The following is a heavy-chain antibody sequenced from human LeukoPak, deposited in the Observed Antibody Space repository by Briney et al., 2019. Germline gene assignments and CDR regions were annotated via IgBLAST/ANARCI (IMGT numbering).Heavy chain of an antibody. CDR2: INGDGRTT. CDR3: ARGSHDYWDISY. Sequence: GGSLRLSCAASGFIFSSYWMHWVRQAPGKGLVWVSRINGDGRTTDYADSVKGRLTISRDNAKNTLYLQMNSLRAEDTAVYYCARGSHDYWDISYWGQGALVTVSS. D-gene: IGHD3/OR15-3a*01. J-gene: IGHJ4*02. CDR1: GFIFSSYW. V-gene: IGHV3-74*01.